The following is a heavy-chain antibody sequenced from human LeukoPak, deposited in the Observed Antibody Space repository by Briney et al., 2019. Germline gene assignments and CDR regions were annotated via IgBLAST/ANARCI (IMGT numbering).Heavy chain of an antibody. Sequence: ASVKVSCKASGYTFTGYYMHWVRQAPGQGLEWMGWINPNSGGTNYAQKFQGRVTMTRDTSISTAYMELSRLRSDDTAVYYCAREPYYDSSGYPFDYWGQGTLVTVSS. CDR1: GYTFTGYY. D-gene: IGHD3-22*01. J-gene: IGHJ4*02. V-gene: IGHV1-2*02. CDR2: INPNSGGT. CDR3: AREPYYDSSGYPFDY.